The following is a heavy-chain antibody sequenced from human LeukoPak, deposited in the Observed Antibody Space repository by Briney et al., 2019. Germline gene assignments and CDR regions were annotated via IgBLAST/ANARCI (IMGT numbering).Heavy chain of an antibody. J-gene: IGHJ4*02. D-gene: IGHD6-6*01. Sequence: ASVKVSCKASGGTFSSYAISWVRQAPGQXXEWMGRIIPILGIANYAQKFQGRVTITADKSTSTAYMELSSLRSEDTAVYYCARDSSSSASGYWGQGTLVTVSS. CDR2: IIPILGIA. V-gene: IGHV1-69*04. CDR3: ARDSSSSASGY. CDR1: GGTFSSYA.